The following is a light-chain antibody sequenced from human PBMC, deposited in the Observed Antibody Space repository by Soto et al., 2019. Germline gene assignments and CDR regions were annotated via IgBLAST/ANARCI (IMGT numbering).Light chain of an antibody. J-gene: IGKJ4*01. CDR2: GAS. Sequence: EIVLTPSPGTLSLSPGERATLSCGASQSVNSIYLAWYQQKPGQAPSLLIYGASNRATGIPDRFSGSGSGTDFTLTISRLEPEDFAVYYCHHYGSSPPLTFGGGTKVDIK. CDR1: QSVNSIY. CDR3: HHYGSSPPLT. V-gene: IGKV3-20*01.